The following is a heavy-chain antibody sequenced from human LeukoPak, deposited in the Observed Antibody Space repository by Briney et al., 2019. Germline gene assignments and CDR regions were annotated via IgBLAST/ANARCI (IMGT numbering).Heavy chain of an antibody. D-gene: IGHD3-3*01. V-gene: IGHV3-48*03. Sequence: PGGSLRLSCAASGFTFSSYEMNWVRQAPGEGLEGASYISSSGSTISYAGSVKGRLTISRDTAKNSLYLKMNSLRAEDTAVYYCARSVTIFGVVYDVWGKGTTVTVSS. J-gene: IGHJ6*04. CDR1: GFTFSSYE. CDR3: ARSVTIFGVVYDV. CDR2: ISSSGSTI.